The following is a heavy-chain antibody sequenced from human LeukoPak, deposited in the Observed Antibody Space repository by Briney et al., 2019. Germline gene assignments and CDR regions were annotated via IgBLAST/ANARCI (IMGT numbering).Heavy chain of an antibody. CDR1: GGSISSSSYY. V-gene: IGHV4-39*07. D-gene: IGHD5-18*01. CDR3: ARRGNSYGYFNWFDP. CDR2: IYYSGSA. Sequence: SETLSLTCTVSGGSISSSSYYWGWIRQPPGKGLEWIGSIYYSGSAYYNPSLKSRVTISVDTSKNQFSLKLSSVTAADTAVYYCARRGNSYGYFNWFDPWGQGTLVTVSS. J-gene: IGHJ5*02.